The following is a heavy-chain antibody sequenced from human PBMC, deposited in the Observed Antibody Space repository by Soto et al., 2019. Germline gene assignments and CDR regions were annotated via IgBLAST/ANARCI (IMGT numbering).Heavy chain of an antibody. D-gene: IGHD3-10*01. CDR3: AGGRFAGSCLRDY. J-gene: IGHJ4*02. Sequence: QVQLVESGGGVVQPGRSLRLSCEASGFIFSNYAMHWVRQAPGQGLEWVALIWFDGSYENYAESVRGRFTSSRDNSKNTVSVQVNSLWFGDTAVYFCAGGRFAGSCLRDYLGLGSVVTVCS. V-gene: IGHV3-33*01. CDR2: IWFDGSYE. CDR1: GFIFSNYA.